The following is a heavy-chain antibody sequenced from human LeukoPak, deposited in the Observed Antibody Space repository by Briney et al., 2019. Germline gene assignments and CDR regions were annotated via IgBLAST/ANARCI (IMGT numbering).Heavy chain of an antibody. V-gene: IGHV4-38-2*02. CDR2: IYHTGST. D-gene: IGHD6-6*01. CDR1: GYSIGSGYY. J-gene: IGHJ4*02. CDR3: ARDVGARLPGY. Sequence: PSETLSLTCTVSGYSIGSGYYWGWIRQPPGKGLEWIGSIYHTGSTDYNPSLKSRVTISVDKSKNQFSLRLTSVTAADTAVYYCARDVGARLPGYWGQGTLVTVSS.